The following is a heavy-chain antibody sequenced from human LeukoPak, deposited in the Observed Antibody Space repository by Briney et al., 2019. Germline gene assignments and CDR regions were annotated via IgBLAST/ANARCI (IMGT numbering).Heavy chain of an antibody. CDR2: IYYSGST. V-gene: IGHV4-59*01. Sequence: KPSETLSLTCTVSGGSISSYYWSWIRQPPGKGLEWIGYIYYSGSTNYNPSLKSRVTISVDTSKNQFSLKLSSVTAADTAVYYCARVGDFWSSYNWFDPWGQGTLVTVSS. J-gene: IGHJ5*02. CDR1: GGSISSYY. D-gene: IGHD3-3*01. CDR3: ARVGDFWSSYNWFDP.